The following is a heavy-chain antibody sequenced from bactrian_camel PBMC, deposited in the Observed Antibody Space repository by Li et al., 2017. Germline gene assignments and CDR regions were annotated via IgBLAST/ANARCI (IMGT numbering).Heavy chain of an antibody. D-gene: IGHD7*01. V-gene: IGHV3S53*01. CDR3: ALDSTCGVSGTPSLRKTDYNY. CDR1: EYPYMRHC. J-gene: IGHJ4*01. CDR2: IDTDDTS. Sequence: HVQLVESGGGSVQAGGSLKLSCVVSEYPYMRHCLGWFRQASGKEREQVAAIDTDDTSTYTAAVKGRFTISKDNANNTLFLQMNGLKPEDTALYYCALDSTCGVSGTPSLRKTDYNYWGQGTQVTVS.